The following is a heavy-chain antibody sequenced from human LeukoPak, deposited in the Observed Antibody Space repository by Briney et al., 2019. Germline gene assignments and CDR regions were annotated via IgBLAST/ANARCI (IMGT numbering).Heavy chain of an antibody. V-gene: IGHV1-69*05. D-gene: IGHD6-13*01. J-gene: IGHJ6*03. CDR3: ARLLIGEPAAGTSYYYYMDV. CDR2: IIPIFGTA. Sequence: GSSVKVSCKASGGTFSSYAISWVRQAPGQGLEWMGGIIPIFGTANYAQKFQGRVTITTDESTSTAYMELSSLRSEDTAVYYCARLLIGEPAAGTSYYYYMDVWGKGTTVTVSS. CDR1: GGTFSSYA.